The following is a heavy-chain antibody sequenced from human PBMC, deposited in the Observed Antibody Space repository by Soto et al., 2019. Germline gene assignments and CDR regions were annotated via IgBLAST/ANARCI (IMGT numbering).Heavy chain of an antibody. Sequence: GGSLRLSCAASGFTFSSYSMSWVRQAPGKGLEWVSSISSSSSYIYYADSVKGRFTISRDNAKNSLYLQMNSLRAEDTAVYYCARDHRRYSSSHYYYYGMDVWGQGTTVTVSS. J-gene: IGHJ6*02. CDR1: GFTFSSYS. CDR2: ISSSSSYI. CDR3: ARDHRRYSSSHYYYYGMDV. D-gene: IGHD6-13*01. V-gene: IGHV3-21*01.